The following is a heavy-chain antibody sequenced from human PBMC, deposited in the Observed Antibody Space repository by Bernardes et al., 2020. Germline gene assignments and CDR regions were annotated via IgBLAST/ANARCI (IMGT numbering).Heavy chain of an antibody. D-gene: IGHD2-15*01. CDR2: INPNSGGT. Sequence: ASVKVSCMASGYTFTGYYMHWVRQAPGQGLEWMGWINPNSGGTNYAQKFQGWVTMTRDTSISTAYMELSRLRSDDTAVYYCARDNGVVVVAATGAFDIWGQGTMVTVSS. CDR1: GYTFTGYY. CDR3: ARDNGVVVVAATGAFDI. V-gene: IGHV1-2*04. J-gene: IGHJ3*02.